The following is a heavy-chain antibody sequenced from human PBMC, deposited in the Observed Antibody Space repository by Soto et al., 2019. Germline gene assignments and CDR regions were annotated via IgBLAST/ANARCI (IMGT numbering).Heavy chain of an antibody. D-gene: IGHD3-22*01. CDR2: IIPIFGTT. J-gene: IGHJ1*01. V-gene: IGHV1-69*12. CDR1: GGTFSNYA. CDR3: ASRGERDYNDTSGYG. Sequence: QVQLVQSGAEVKKPGSSVKVSCKASGGTFSNYALSWVRQAPGQGLEWMGDIIPIFGTTNNAQKFQGRVRIDADEATSTAYMELSSLRSEDTAVYYWASRGERDYNDTSGYGWGQGTLVTVSS.